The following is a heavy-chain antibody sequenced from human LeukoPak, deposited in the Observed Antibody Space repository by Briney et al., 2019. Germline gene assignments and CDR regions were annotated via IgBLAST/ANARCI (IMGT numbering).Heavy chain of an antibody. D-gene: IGHD2/OR15-2a*01. V-gene: IGHV3-23*01. CDR2: ISGSGGST. CDR1: GFTFSSYA. Sequence: QAGGSLRLSCAASGFTFSSYAMSWVRQAPGKGPEWVSAISGSGGSTYYADSVKGRFTISRDNSKNTLYLQMNSLRAEDTAVYYCAKDLLVSDAFDIWGQRTMVTVSS. J-gene: IGHJ3*02. CDR3: AKDLLVSDAFDI.